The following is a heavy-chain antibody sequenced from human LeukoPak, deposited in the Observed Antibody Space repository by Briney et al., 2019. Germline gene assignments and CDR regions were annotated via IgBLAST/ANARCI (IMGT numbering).Heavy chain of an antibody. CDR2: ISGGGDYT. Sequence: GGSLRLSCAASGFTFSDYAVSWVRQAPGKGLEWVAVISGGGDYTVYADSVRGRFTISRDNSKNTVYLQMSSLGAEDTAVYYCAKDKRGGSDYVYFDYWGQGTLVTVSS. J-gene: IGHJ4*02. CDR3: AKDKRGGSDYVYFDY. CDR1: GFTFSDYA. D-gene: IGHD4-17*01. V-gene: IGHV3-23*01.